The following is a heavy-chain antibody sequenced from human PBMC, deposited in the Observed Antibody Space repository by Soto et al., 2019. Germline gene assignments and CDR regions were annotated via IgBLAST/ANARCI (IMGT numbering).Heavy chain of an antibody. CDR3: AKDSGYNYGYFRWFDP. Sequence: SETLSLTCVVSGGSLSSYYWSWIRQPPGKGLEWIGHIFYSGSTNYNPALKSRVTMSVDTSKSQFSLKLSSVTAADTAVYYCAKDSGYNYGYFRWFDPWGQGTQVTVSS. J-gene: IGHJ5*02. D-gene: IGHD5-18*01. V-gene: IGHV4-59*01. CDR2: IFYSGST. CDR1: GGSLSSYY.